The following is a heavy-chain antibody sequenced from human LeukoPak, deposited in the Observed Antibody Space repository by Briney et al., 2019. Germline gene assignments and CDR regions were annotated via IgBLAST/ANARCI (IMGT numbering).Heavy chain of an antibody. CDR1: GGSFSGYY. CDR2: INHSGST. D-gene: IGHD6-25*01. CDR3: ARKNIPSPRIRYSSDWNGRAFDY. J-gene: IGHJ4*02. Sequence: SETLSLTCAVYGGSFSGYYWSWIRQPPGKGLEWIGEINHSGSTNYNPSLKSRVTISVDKSKNQFSLKLSSVTAADTAVYSCARKNIPSPRIRYSSDWNGRAFDYWGQGTLVAVSS. V-gene: IGHV4-34*01.